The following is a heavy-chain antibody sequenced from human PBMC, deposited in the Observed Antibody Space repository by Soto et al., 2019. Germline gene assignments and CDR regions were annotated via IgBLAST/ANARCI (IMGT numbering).Heavy chain of an antibody. CDR3: ASSYDFWSGYHYYYYYGMDA. CDR2: IIPIFGTA. V-gene: IGHV1-69*13. D-gene: IGHD3-3*01. CDR1: ESTFSSYA. Sequence: SVKFSCKASESTFSSYAISWVRQAPGQGLEWMGGIIPIFGTANYAQKFQGRVTITADESTSTAYMELSSLRSEDTAVYYCASSYDFWSGYHYYYYYGMDAWGQGATVTVSS. J-gene: IGHJ6*02.